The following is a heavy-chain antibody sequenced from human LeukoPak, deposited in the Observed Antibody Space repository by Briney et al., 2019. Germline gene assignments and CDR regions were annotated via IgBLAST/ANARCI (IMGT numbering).Heavy chain of an antibody. CDR2: INNSGST. J-gene: IGHJ6*02. CDR3: ARVGIQLWFPYYYYGMDV. D-gene: IGHD5-18*01. Sequence: SETLSLTCAVYGGSFSGYYWSWIRQPPGKGLEWIGGINNSGSTNYNPSLKSRVTISVDTSKNQFSLKLSSVTAADTAVYYCARVGIQLWFPYYYYGMDVWGQGTTVTVSS. CDR1: GGSFSGYY. V-gene: IGHV4-34*01.